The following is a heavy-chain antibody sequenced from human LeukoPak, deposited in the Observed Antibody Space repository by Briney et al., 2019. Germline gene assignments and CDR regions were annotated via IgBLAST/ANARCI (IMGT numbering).Heavy chain of an antibody. D-gene: IGHD6-13*01. Sequence: GGSLRLSCAASGFTFDDYAMHWVRQAPGKGLEWVSGISWNSGSIGYADSVKGRFTISRDNAKNSLYLQMNSLRAEDTALYYCAVDRIAVAGSPGYFDYWGQGTLVTVSS. J-gene: IGHJ4*02. V-gene: IGHV3-9*01. CDR3: AVDRIAVAGSPGYFDY. CDR2: ISWNSGSI. CDR1: GFTFDDYA.